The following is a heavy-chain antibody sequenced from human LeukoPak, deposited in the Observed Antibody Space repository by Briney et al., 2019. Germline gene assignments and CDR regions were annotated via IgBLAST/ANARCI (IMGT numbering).Heavy chain of an antibody. J-gene: IGHJ3*02. V-gene: IGHV4-30-4*08. D-gene: IGHD2-15*01. CDR2: IYYSGST. Sequence: TLSLTCTVSGGSISSGDYYWSWIRQPPGKGLEWIGYIYYSGSTYYNPSLKSRVTISVDTSKNQFSLKLSSVTAADTAVYYCARTVAAYERGAFDIWGQGTMVTVSS. CDR1: GGSISSGDYY. CDR3: ARTVAAYERGAFDI.